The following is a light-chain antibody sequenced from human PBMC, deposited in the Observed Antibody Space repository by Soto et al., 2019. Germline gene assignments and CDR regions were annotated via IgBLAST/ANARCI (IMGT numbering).Light chain of an antibody. CDR2: AAS. Sequence: IQMTQSPSSLSASVGDRVTITCRASQSISTYLNGYQQKPGKTPKLLIYAASSLRSGVPSRCSGSGSEADFTLTISSLQPEDFATYYCRQSYSTQDTFGQGTKLEIK. J-gene: IGKJ2*01. CDR3: RQSYSTQDT. CDR1: QSISTY. V-gene: IGKV1-39*01.